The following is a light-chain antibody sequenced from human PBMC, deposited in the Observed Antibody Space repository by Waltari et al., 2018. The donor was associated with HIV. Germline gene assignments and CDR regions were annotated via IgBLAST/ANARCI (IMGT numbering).Light chain of an antibody. Sequence: HSVLTHPPLASGTPGQTAPIPCPGSSSNIISNSVTSYHNPPGPATQLLIYSNHQRPSGVPDRFSGSKSGTSAALAISGLQSEDEADYYCAAWDDSLNGVVFGGGTKLTVL. CDR1: SSNIISNS. CDR3: AAWDDSLNGVV. J-gene: IGLJ2*01. V-gene: IGLV1-44*01. CDR2: SNH.